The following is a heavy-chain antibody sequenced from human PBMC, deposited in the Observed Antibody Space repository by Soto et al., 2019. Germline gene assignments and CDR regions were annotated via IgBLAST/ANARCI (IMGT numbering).Heavy chain of an antibody. CDR3: ARSGYLLSYYYYGMDV. V-gene: IGHV1-18*01. Sequence: QVQLVQSGAEVKKPGASVKVSCKASGYTFTSYGISWVRQAPGQGLEWMGWISAYNGNTNYAQKLQGRVTMTTDTXTXXAYMELRSLRSDDTAVYYWARSGYLLSYYYYGMDVWGQGTTVTVSS. D-gene: IGHD3-22*01. J-gene: IGHJ6*02. CDR2: ISAYNGNT. CDR1: GYTFTSYG.